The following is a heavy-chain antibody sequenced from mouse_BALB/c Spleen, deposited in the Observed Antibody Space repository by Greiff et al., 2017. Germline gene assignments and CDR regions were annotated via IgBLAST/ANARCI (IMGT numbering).Heavy chain of an antibody. CDR1: GYSFTGYY. D-gene: IGHD1-1*01. CDR3: ARYYYGSHWYFDV. CDR2: INPYNGAT. V-gene: IGHV1-26*01. J-gene: IGHJ1*01. Sequence: EGQLQQSGPELVKPEASVKISCKASGYSFTGYYMHWVKQSHVKSLEWIGRINPYNGATSYNQNFKDKASLTVDKSSSTAYMELHSLTSEDSAVYYCARYYYGSHWYFDVWGAGTTVTVSS.